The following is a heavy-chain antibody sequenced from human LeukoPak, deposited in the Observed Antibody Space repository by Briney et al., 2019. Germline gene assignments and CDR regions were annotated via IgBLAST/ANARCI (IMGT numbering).Heavy chain of an antibody. CDR1: GGSINSYY. J-gene: IGHJ4*02. Sequence: SKTLSLTCTVSGGSINSYYWSWIRQPPGKGLEWIGYIYYSGSTNYSPSLKSRVTISVDTSKNQFSLKLSSVTAADTAVYYCASSGSFRQQLIKWGQGTLVTVSS. CDR2: IYYSGST. D-gene: IGHD6-13*01. V-gene: IGHV4-59*01. CDR3: ASSGSFRQQLIK.